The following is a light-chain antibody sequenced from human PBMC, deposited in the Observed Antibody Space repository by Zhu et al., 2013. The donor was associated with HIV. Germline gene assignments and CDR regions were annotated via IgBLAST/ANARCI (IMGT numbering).Light chain of an antibody. CDR3: KSFINDDIQWA. J-gene: IGLJ2*01. CDR1: SSDVGGYNY. CDR2: EVI. V-gene: IGLV2-14*01. Sequence: QSALTQPASVSGSPGQSITVSCTGTSSDVGGYNYVSWYQHHPGKAPKLILYEVIKRPSGITNRFSGSKSGTTASLTVSGLQAEDEADYYCKSFINDDIQWAFGGGTTLTVL.